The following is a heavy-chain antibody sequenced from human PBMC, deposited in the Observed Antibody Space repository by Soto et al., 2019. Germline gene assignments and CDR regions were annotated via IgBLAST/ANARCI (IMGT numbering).Heavy chain of an antibody. D-gene: IGHD2-21*02. V-gene: IGHV4-31*03. CDR3: ARDPEVVTPNYYYYYGMDV. Sequence: QVQLQESGPGLVKPSQTLSLTCTVSGGSISSGGYYWSWIRQHPGKGLEWIGYIYYSGSTYYNPSLKSRYTISVETSKIQFSLKQSSETAADTAVYYCARDPEVVTPNYYYYYGMDVWGQGNTVTDSS. J-gene: IGHJ6*02. CDR2: IYYSGST. CDR1: GGSISSGGYY.